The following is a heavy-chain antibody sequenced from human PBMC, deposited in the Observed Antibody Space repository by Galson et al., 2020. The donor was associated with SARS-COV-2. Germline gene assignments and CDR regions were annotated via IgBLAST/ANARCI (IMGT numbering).Heavy chain of an antibody. CDR1: GFTISSNY. D-gene: IGHD3-10*01. Sequence: GGSLSLSCAASGFTISSNYMSWVRQAPGKGLEWVSGIYSGGSTYYADSVKGRFTISRDNSKNTLYLQMNSLRAEDTAVYYCARDRYYLGWYYYYGMDVWGQGTTVTVSS. CDR2: IYSGGST. V-gene: IGHV3-66*02. J-gene: IGHJ6*02. CDR3: ARDRYYLGWYYYYGMDV.